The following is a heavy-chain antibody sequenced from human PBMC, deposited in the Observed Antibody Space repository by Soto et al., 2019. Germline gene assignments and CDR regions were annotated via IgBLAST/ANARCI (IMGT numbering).Heavy chain of an antibody. CDR2: IYYTGRT. CDR3: AREGSYHYFDY. J-gene: IGHJ4*02. V-gene: IGHV4-31*03. D-gene: IGHD1-26*01. Sequence: QVQLQESGPGLVKPSQTLSLACTVSDGSVSRGGYYWRWIRQSPGKNLEWIGNIYYTGRTSYNPSLKSRLTISLETSKRQFSLRLASVSAADTAVYYCAREGSYHYFDYWGQGALVTVSS. CDR1: DGSVSRGGYY.